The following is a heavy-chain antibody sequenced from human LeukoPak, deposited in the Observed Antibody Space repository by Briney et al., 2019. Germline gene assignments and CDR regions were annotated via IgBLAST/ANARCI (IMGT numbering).Heavy chain of an antibody. CDR1: GFTFSSYA. V-gene: IGHV3-23*01. Sequence: GGSLRLXCAASGFTFSSYAMSWVRQAPGKGLEWVSAISGSGGSTYYADSVKGRFTISRDNSKNTLYLQMNSLRAEDTAVYYCASVDTAMVTFDYWGQGTLVTVSS. D-gene: IGHD5-18*01. J-gene: IGHJ4*02. CDR3: ASVDTAMVTFDY. CDR2: ISGSGGST.